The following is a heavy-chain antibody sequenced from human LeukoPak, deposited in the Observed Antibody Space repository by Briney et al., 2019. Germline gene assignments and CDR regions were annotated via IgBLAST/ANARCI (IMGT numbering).Heavy chain of an antibody. J-gene: IGHJ6*02. D-gene: IGHD1-26*01. CDR3: ARVALVGATTRYYYYGMDV. CDR1: GGSISSGGYS. Sequence: SETLSLTCAVSGGSISSGGYSWSWIRQPPGKGLEWIGYIYHSGSTYYNPSLKSRVTISVDRSKNQFSLKLSSVTAADTAVYYCARVALVGATTRYYYYGMDVWGQGTTVTVSS. CDR2: IYHSGST. V-gene: IGHV4-30-2*01.